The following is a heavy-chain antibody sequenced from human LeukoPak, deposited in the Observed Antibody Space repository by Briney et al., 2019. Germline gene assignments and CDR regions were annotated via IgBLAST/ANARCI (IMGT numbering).Heavy chain of an antibody. CDR3: AKYYSYAIDAFDI. V-gene: IGHV3-23*01. CDR1: GFTFSSYA. CDR2: ISGSGGST. Sequence: PGGSLRLSCAASGFTFSSYAMSWVRQAPGKGLEWVSAISGSGGSTYYADSVKGRFTISRDNSKSTLYLQMNSLRAEDTAVYYCAKYYSYAIDAFDIWGQGTMVTVSS. J-gene: IGHJ3*02. D-gene: IGHD5-18*01.